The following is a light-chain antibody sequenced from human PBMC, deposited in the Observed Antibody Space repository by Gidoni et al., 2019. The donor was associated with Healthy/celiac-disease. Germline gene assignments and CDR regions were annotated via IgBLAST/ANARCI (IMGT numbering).Light chain of an antibody. J-gene: IGLJ2*01. V-gene: IGLV2-11*01. CDR2: DVS. CDR1: SSDVGGYNY. Sequence: QSALTQPRSVSGSPGKPVTISCTGTSSDVGGYNYVSWSQQHPGEAPKLMIYDVSKRPSGVPDRFSGSKSGNTASLTISGLQAEDEADYYCCSYAGSYTLVFGGGTKLTVL. CDR3: CSYAGSYTLV.